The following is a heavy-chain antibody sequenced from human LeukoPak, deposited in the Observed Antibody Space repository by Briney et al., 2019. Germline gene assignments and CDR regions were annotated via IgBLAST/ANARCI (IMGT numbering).Heavy chain of an antibody. J-gene: IGHJ4*02. CDR1: GGSISSYY. CDR3: ARGRGSGSYYNGFGY. Sequence: SETLSLTCTVSGGSISSYYWSWIRQPPGKGLEWIGYIYYSGSTNYNPSLKSRVTISVDTSKNQFSLKLSSVTAADTAVYYCARGRGSGSYYNGFGYWGQGTLVTVSS. CDR2: IYYSGST. V-gene: IGHV4-59*08. D-gene: IGHD3-10*01.